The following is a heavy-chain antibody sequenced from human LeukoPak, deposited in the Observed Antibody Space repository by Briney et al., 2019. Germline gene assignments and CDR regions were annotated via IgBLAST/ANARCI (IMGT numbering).Heavy chain of an antibody. CDR1: GFTFSSYA. D-gene: IGHD5-18*01. CDR3: ARIQPGARGAFDI. J-gene: IGHJ3*02. Sequence: GGSLRLSCAASGFTFSSYAMSWVRQAPGKGLEWVSAISSSGSTIYYADSVKGRFTISRDNAKNSLYLQMNSLGAEDTAVYYCARIQPGARGAFDIWGQGTMVTVSS. CDR2: ISSSGSTI. V-gene: IGHV3-21*04.